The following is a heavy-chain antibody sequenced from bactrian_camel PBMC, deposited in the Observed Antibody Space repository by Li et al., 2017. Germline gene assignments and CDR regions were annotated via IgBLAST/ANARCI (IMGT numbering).Heavy chain of an antibody. J-gene: IGHJ4*01. V-gene: IGHV3S1*01. Sequence: HVQLVESGGGSVQAGGSLRLSCGPTTYMHSGYCMSWFRQTPGKGLEWISGINSGGGRYTNYADSVKGRFTVSRDNAKNTLYLQLNSLMTEDTGMYFCAKRGDTNAWASEFNAWGQGTQVTVS. CDR1: TYMHSGYC. CDR3: AKRGDTNAWASEFNA. CDR2: INSGGGRYT. D-gene: IGHD1*01.